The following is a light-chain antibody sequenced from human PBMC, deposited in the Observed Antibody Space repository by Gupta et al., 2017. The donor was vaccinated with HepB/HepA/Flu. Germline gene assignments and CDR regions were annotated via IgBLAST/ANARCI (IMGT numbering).Light chain of an antibody. CDR2: YND. CDR1: SSNVGRNN. J-gene: IGLJ2*01. Sequence: QSVLTQSTSVSGTPGQRVTISCSGSSSNVGRNNVNWYQQLPGTAPKLLIYYNDERPSGVPDRISGSKSGTSASLAISGLQSEDEADDYCAAWDTSLNVVVFGGGTKLTVL. V-gene: IGLV1-44*01. CDR3: AAWDTSLNVVV.